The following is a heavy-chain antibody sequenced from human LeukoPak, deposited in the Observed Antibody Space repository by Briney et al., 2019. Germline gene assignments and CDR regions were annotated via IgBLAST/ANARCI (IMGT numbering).Heavy chain of an antibody. V-gene: IGHV1-69*06. Sequence: SVKVSCKASGGTFSSYAIGWVRQAPGQGLEWMGGIIPIFGTANYAQKFQGRVTITADKSTSTAYMELSSLRSEDTAVYYCARGYDSNYCSGGSCYGRSYYYYYMDVWGKGTTVTVSS. D-gene: IGHD2-15*01. CDR2: IIPIFGTA. CDR3: ARGYDSNYCSGGSCYGRSYYYYYMDV. CDR1: GGTFSSYA. J-gene: IGHJ6*03.